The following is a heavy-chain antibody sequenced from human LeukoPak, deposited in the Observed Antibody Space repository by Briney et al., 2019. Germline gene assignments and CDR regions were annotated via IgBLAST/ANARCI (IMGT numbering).Heavy chain of an antibody. J-gene: IGHJ4*02. CDR1: GFTFSSYA. V-gene: IGHV3-23*01. D-gene: IGHD1-1*01. CDR2: ISGNGDTT. Sequence: PGGALRLSCAAPGFTFSSYAMLWVRQAPGKGLEWVSVISGNGDTTYYADSVKGRFTISRDNSRNTVYLQMNSLRGDDTAVYYCVKDVNWSTYWGQGTLVTVSS. CDR3: VKDVNWSTY.